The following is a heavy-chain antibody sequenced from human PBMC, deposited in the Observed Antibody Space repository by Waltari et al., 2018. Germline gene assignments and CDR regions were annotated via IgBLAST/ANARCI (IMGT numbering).Heavy chain of an antibody. J-gene: IGHJ4*02. D-gene: IGHD3-10*01. V-gene: IGHV5-51*01. CDR3: VRPRSGSYTPYFDY. CDR1: GYSFTSYW. CDR2: IDPCDSDT. Sequence: EVQLVQSGAEVKKPGESLKISCKGSGYSFTSYWIGWVRQMHGKGLEWMGMIDPCDSDTRYSPSFQGQVTISADKSISTAYLQWSSLKASDTAMYYCVRPRSGSYTPYFDYWGQGTLVTVSS.